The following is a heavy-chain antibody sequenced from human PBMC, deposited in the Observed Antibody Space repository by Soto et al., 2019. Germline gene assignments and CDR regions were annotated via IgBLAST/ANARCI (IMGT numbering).Heavy chain of an antibody. V-gene: IGHV4-59*01. J-gene: IGHJ5*02. Sequence: QVQLKESGPGLVNPSETLSLTCAVSGVTISTYYWSWIRQPPGKGLEWIGYNYHSGTTNYNPSLKRRVTISVDTSKNQFSLRLTSVTAADTAIYYCVREAYIGYGHASDLWGQGTLDTVSS. D-gene: IGHD5-12*01. CDR1: GVTISTYY. CDR3: VREAYIGYGHASDL. CDR2: NYHSGTT.